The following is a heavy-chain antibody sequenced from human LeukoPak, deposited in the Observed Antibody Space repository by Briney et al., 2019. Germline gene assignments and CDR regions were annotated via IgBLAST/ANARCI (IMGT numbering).Heavy chain of an antibody. J-gene: IGHJ4*02. V-gene: IGHV3-23*01. CDR1: GFTFSSYA. CDR3: AKDPHTGDSFAY. D-gene: IGHD1-14*01. Sequence: GGSLRLSCVFSGFTFSSYAMSWVRQAPGKGLERVSSLSGSGGSTYYADSVKGRFTISRDNSKNTLYLQMNSLRVEDTAVYYCAKDPHTGDSFAYWGQGTLVTVSS. CDR2: LSGSGGST.